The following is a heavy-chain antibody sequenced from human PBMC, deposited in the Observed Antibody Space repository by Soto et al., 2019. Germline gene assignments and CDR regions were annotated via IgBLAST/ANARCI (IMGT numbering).Heavy chain of an antibody. Sequence: ASVKVSCKASGYTFTSYDINWVRQATGQGLEWMGWMNPNSGNPGYAQKFQGRVTMTRDTSISTAYMDRSSLRSEETVVIYCARARAYCANGVCYSIVYYYCMDVWGKGTTVTVSS. CDR3: ARARAYCANGVCYSIVYYYCMDV. J-gene: IGHJ6*03. V-gene: IGHV1-8*01. CDR1: GYTFTSYD. CDR2: MNPNSGNP. D-gene: IGHD2-8*01.